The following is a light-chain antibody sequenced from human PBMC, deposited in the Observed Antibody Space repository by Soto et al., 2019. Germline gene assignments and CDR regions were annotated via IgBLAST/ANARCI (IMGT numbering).Light chain of an antibody. V-gene: IGLV2-23*01. Sequence: ALTQPASVSGSPGQSITISCTGTSSDVGTYNLVSWYQQRPGKAPTLIIFEDDQRPSGVSFRFSGSKSGNTASLTISGLQTEDEADYYCCSYAGSSTYVFGTGTKLTVL. CDR1: SSDVGTYNL. CDR2: EDD. J-gene: IGLJ1*01. CDR3: CSYAGSSTYV.